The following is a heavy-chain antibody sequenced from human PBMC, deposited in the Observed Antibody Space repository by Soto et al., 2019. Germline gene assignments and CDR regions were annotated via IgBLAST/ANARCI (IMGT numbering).Heavy chain of an antibody. CDR3: ARGSSPGGLGYYGMDV. CDR1: GRTFSSYA. Sequence: GASVKVSCKASGRTFSSYAISWVRQAHGQRLEWMGGIIPIFGTANYAQKFQGRVTITADESTSTAYMELSSLRSEDTAVYYCARGSSPGGLGYYGMDVWGRGTTVTVSS. D-gene: IGHD1-26*01. CDR2: IIPIFGTA. V-gene: IGHV1-69*13. J-gene: IGHJ6*02.